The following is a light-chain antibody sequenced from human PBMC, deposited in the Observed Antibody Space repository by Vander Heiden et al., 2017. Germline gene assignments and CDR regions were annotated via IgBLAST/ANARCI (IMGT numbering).Light chain of an antibody. CDR3: QQYYSYPPLT. CDR1: QGISSY. CDR2: AAS. J-gene: IGKJ4*01. Sequence: AIRMTQSPSSFSASTGDRVTITCRARQGISSYLAWYQQKPGKAPKLLIYAASTLQSGVPSRFSGSGSGTDVTLTISCLQSEDFATYYCQQYYSYPPLTFGGGTKVEIK. V-gene: IGKV1-8*01.